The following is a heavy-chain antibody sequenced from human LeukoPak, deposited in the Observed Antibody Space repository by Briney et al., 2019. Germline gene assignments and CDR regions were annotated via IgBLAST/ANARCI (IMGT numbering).Heavy chain of an antibody. CDR3: ATAHGIVGATTFDY. Sequence: GASVKVSCKVSGYTLTELSMHWVRQAPGKGLEWMGGFDPEDGETIYAQKFQGRVTMTEDTSTDTAYMELSSLRSEDTAVYYCATAHGIVGATTFDYWGQGTLVTVSS. CDR2: FDPEDGET. J-gene: IGHJ4*02. D-gene: IGHD1-26*01. V-gene: IGHV1-24*01. CDR1: GYTLTELS.